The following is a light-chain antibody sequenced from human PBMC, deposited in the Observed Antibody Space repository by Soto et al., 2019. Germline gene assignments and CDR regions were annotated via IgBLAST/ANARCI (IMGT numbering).Light chain of an antibody. V-gene: IGKV2D-29*02. CDR2: EVS. CDR3: MQSTQLPPT. J-gene: IGKJ5*01. CDR1: QSLLHITGETF. Sequence: VITQPQLSLSVAPGQPSSISCESSQSLLHITGETFLFWYLQKPGQSPQLLIYEVSTRVSGVPDRFSGSGSGTDFTLEISRVETDDVGIYYCMQSTQLPPTFGQGTLSEV.